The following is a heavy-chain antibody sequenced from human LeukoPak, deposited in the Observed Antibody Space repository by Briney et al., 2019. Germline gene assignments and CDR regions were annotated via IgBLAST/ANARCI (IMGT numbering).Heavy chain of an antibody. Sequence: SETLSLTCTVSGGSISSYYWSWIRQPAGKGLESIGHISTSGSTNYNPSLKSRVTMSVDTSKNQFSLKLSSVTAADTAVYYCARRSPYSTGWSSYFDYWGQGALVTVSS. V-gene: IGHV4-4*07. CDR3: ARRSPYSTGWSSYFDY. D-gene: IGHD6-19*01. CDR2: ISTSGST. J-gene: IGHJ4*02. CDR1: GGSISSYY.